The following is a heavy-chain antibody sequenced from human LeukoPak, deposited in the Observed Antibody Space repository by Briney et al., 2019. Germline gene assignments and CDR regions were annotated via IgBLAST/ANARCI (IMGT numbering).Heavy chain of an antibody. V-gene: IGHV3-53*01. CDR1: GFTVSSNY. D-gene: IGHD2-21*02. J-gene: IGHJ4*02. Sequence: GGSLRLSCAASGFTVSSNYMSWVRQAPGKGLEWVSVIFTAGSTFYADSVKGRFTISRDNSKNTLYLQMNSLRAEDTAVYYCAKDRRHIVVVTALDYWGQGTLVTVSS. CDR2: IFTAGST. CDR3: AKDRRHIVVVTALDY.